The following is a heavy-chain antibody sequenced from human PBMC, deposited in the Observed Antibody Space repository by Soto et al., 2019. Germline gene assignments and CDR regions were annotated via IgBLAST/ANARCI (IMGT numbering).Heavy chain of an antibody. V-gene: IGHV3-30*18. Sequence: GGSLRLSCAASAFTFSSYGMHWVRQASGKGLEWVAVISYDGSNKYYADSVKGRFTISRDNSKNTMYLQMNSLRAEDTAVYYCAKYRYGDYGNYYYGMDVWGQGTTVTVSS. CDR2: ISYDGSNK. D-gene: IGHD4-17*01. CDR1: AFTFSSYG. CDR3: AKYRYGDYGNYYYGMDV. J-gene: IGHJ6*02.